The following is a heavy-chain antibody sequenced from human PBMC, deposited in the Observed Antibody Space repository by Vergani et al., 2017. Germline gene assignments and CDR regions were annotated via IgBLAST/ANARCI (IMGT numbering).Heavy chain of an antibody. J-gene: IGHJ6*02. Sequence: EVQLVQSGAEVKKPGATMKISCKVSGYTFTDHYMHWLKQAPGKGLEWMGLVDPEDGETIYAEKFKGRVTIAADTSTDTAHLELSSLRSEDTAVYYCATPQTVTTGGMAVWGQGTTVIVSS. CDR2: VDPEDGET. CDR1: GYTFTDHY. CDR3: ATPQTVTTGGMAV. D-gene: IGHD4-17*01. V-gene: IGHV1-69-2*01.